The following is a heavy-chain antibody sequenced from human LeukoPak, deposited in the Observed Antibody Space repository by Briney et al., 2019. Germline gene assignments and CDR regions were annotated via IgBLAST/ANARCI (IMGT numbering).Heavy chain of an antibody. CDR2: ISAYNGNT. V-gene: IGHV1-18*01. D-gene: IGHD6-13*01. J-gene: IGHJ4*02. CDR1: GGTFSSYA. CDR3: ARDPAEKQQLPPDY. Sequence: EASVKVSCKASGGTFSSYAISWVRQAPGQGLEWMGWISAYNGNTNYAQKLQGRVTMTTDTSTSTAYMELRSLRSDDTAVYYCARDPAEKQQLPPDYWGQGTLVTVSS.